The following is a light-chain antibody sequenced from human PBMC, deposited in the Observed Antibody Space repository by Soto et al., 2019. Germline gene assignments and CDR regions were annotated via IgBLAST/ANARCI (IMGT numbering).Light chain of an antibody. CDR3: QQYTNWPPWT. CDR2: GAS. Sequence: EIVMTQSPATLSVSPGERVTLSCRASQSISTNLAWYQQKPGQAPRLLIYGASARATGIPARFSGSGSGTEFTLTISSLQSDDVAVYYCQQYTNWPPWTFGEGTKVDFK. V-gene: IGKV3-15*01. CDR1: QSISTN. J-gene: IGKJ1*01.